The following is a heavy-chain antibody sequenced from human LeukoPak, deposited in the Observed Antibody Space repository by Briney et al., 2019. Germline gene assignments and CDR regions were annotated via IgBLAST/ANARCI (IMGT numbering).Heavy chain of an antibody. CDR1: GFTFDNYA. Sequence: GGSLRLSCAASGFTFDNYAMTWVRQAPGKGLEWVSGISGSGDSTFYADSVKGRFTISRDNSKNTLYLQMNSLGAEDTAVYYCARENLRGDSVAFDIWGQGTMVTVSS. CDR2: ISGSGDST. J-gene: IGHJ3*02. CDR3: ARENLRGDSVAFDI. D-gene: IGHD2-21*01. V-gene: IGHV3-23*01.